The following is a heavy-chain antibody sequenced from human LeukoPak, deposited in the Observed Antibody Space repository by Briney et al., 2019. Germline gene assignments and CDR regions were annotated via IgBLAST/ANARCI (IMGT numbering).Heavy chain of an antibody. CDR1: GFTFSSYT. D-gene: IGHD3-16*01. J-gene: IGHJ6*03. Sequence: GGSLRLSCAASGFTFSSYTMNWVRQAPGKGLEWVSIISSGSSYIHYADSVKGRFTISRDNAKNSLYLQMNSLRAEDTAVYYCTTLVYYYYYMDVWGRGTTVTISS. V-gene: IGHV3-21*01. CDR2: ISSGSSYI. CDR3: TTLVYYYYYMDV.